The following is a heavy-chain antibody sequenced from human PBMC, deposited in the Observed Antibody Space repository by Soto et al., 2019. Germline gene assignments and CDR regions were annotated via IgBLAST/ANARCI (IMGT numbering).Heavy chain of an antibody. CDR2: ISTSGGST. CDR1: GFTFSSYA. CDR3: SLSDSYYGMHV. J-gene: IGHJ6*02. D-gene: IGHD4-4*01. Sequence: EVQLLESGGGLVQPGGSLRLSCAASGFTFSSYAMSWVRQAPGKGLEWVSSISTSGGSTYYADSVKGRFTIPRDKSNNTLYLKMKSLRAEATAVYYFSLSDSYYGMHVWGLGPTVTVSS. V-gene: IGHV3-23*01.